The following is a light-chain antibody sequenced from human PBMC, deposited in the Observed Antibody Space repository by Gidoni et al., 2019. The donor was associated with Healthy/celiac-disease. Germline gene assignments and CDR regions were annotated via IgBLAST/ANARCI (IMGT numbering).Light chain of an antibody. J-gene: IGKJ1*01. Sequence: DIQMTQSPSSLSASVGDRVTITCQASQDISNYLNWYQQKPGKAPKRLSYDASNLETGVPSRCSGSGSGTDFTFTISSLQPEDIATYYCQQYDNLLRTFGQXTKVEIK. CDR2: DAS. V-gene: IGKV1-33*01. CDR1: QDISNY. CDR3: QQYDNLLRT.